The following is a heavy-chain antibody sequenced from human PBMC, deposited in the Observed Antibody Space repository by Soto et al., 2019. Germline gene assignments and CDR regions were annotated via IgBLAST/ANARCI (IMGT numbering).Heavy chain of an antibody. CDR3: ARDIRGGSSSWYIDY. Sequence: QVQLVQSGAEVKKPGSSVKVSRKASGGTFSSYTISWVRQAPGQGLEWMGRIIPILGIANYAQKFQGRVTITADKSTSTAYMELSSLRSEDSAVYYCARDIRGGSSSWYIDYWGHGTLVTVSS. D-gene: IGHD6-13*01. V-gene: IGHV1-69*08. J-gene: IGHJ4*01. CDR1: GGTFSSYT. CDR2: IIPILGIA.